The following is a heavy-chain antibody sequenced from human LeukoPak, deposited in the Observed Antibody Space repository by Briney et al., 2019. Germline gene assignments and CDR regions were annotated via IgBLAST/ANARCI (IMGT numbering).Heavy chain of an antibody. V-gene: IGHV1-46*01. CDR3: ARIRDGYNDAYDM. CDR1: GYTFTKSY. J-gene: IGHJ3*02. Sequence: ASVKVSCKASGYTFTKSYIHWVRQAPGQRLEWMGLINPGGDNTNYAQNSQGRVTMTSDTSARTVYMELSSLRSEDTAIYYCARIRDGYNDAYDMWGQGTVVTVPS. D-gene: IGHD5-24*01. CDR2: INPGGDNT.